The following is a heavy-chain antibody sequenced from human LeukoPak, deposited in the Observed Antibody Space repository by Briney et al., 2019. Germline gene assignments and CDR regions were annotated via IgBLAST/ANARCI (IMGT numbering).Heavy chain of an antibody. J-gene: IGHJ5*02. Sequence: GGSLRLSCAASGFTFSSYSMNWVRQAPGKGLEWVANIKQDGSEKYYVDSVKGRFTISRDNAKNSLYLQMNSLRAEDTAVYYCARIVASSWYKWFDPWGQGTLVTVSS. D-gene: IGHD6-13*01. CDR2: IKQDGSEK. CDR3: ARIVASSWYKWFDP. CDR1: GFTFSSYS. V-gene: IGHV3-7*01.